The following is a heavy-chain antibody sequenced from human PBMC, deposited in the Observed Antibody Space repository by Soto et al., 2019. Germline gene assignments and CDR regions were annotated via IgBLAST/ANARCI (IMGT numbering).Heavy chain of an antibody. CDR2: ISYDGSNK. CDR1: GFTFSSYA. D-gene: IGHD3-9*01. J-gene: IGHJ4*02. V-gene: IGHV3-30-3*01. CDR3: ARDSSLFSLDY. Sequence: GGSLRLSCAASGFTFSSYAMHWVRQAPGKGLEWVAVISYDGSNKYYADSVKGRFTISRDNSKNTLYLQMNSLRAENTAVYYCARDSSLFSLDYWGQGTLVTVSS.